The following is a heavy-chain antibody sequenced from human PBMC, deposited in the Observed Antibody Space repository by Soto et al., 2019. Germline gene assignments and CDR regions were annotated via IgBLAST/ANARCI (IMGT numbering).Heavy chain of an antibody. Sequence: GGSLRLSCAASGFTLSNHAMSRVRQAPGKGLEWVSAISGSGGSTYYADSVKGRFTISRDNSKNTLYLQMNSLRAEDTAIYYCAKDRWESRMANFDYWGQGTPVTVSS. J-gene: IGHJ4*02. CDR2: ISGSGGST. CDR1: GFTLSNHA. CDR3: AKDRWESRMANFDY. D-gene: IGHD1-26*01. V-gene: IGHV3-23*01.